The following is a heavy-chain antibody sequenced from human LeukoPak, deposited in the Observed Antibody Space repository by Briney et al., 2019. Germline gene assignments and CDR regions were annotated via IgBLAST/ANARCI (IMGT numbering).Heavy chain of an antibody. J-gene: IGHJ4*02. Sequence: GGSLRLSCAASGFTFSSYAMSWVRQAPGKGLEWVSAISGSGGSTYYADSVKGRFTISRDNAKNSLYLQMNSLRAEDTAVYYCARDLGYSSGWYIGHWGQGTLVTVSS. CDR3: ARDLGYSSGWYIGH. CDR1: GFTFSSYA. CDR2: ISGSGGST. V-gene: IGHV3-23*01. D-gene: IGHD6-19*01.